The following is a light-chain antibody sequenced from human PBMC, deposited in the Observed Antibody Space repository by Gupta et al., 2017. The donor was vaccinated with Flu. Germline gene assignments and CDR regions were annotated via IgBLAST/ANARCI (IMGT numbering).Light chain of an antibody. CDR2: AAS. Sequence: EGVLTQSPDTLSLSPGETATLSCRASQNVYSDYLAWYQQKPGQAPTLLIYAASSRAPGIPDRFSGRGSGTDFTLTISRLEPEDFAVYYCQQYGSSFTFGGGTKVEI. V-gene: IGKV3-20*01. J-gene: IGKJ4*01. CDR3: QQYGSSFT. CDR1: QNVYSDY.